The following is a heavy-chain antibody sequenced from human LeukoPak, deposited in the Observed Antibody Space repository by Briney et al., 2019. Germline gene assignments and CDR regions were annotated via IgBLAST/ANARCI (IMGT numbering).Heavy chain of an antibody. CDR2: IYTSGST. CDR3: ARDGVGATHFDY. D-gene: IGHD1-26*01. CDR1: GGSISSYY. Sequence: SQTLSLTCTLYGGSISSYYWSCIRQPAGKGLEWIVRIYTSGSTNYNPSPKSRVTMSVDTSKNQFSLKLSSVTAADTAVYYCARDGVGATHFDYWGQGTLVTVSS. V-gene: IGHV4-4*07. J-gene: IGHJ4*02.